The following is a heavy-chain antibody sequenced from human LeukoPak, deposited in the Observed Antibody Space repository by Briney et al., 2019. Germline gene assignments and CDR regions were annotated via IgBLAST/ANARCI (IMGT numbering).Heavy chain of an antibody. V-gene: IGHV4-34*01. CDR2: INHSGST. CDR1: GGSFSGYY. Sequence: SETLSLTCAVYGGSFSGYYWSWIRQPPGKGLEWIGEINHSGSTNYNPSLKSRVTISVDTSKNQFSLKLSSVTAADTAVYYCARGRGEMATIWRVTKNYYFDYWGQGTLVTVSS. CDR3: ARGRGEMATIWRVTKNYYFDY. D-gene: IGHD5-24*01. J-gene: IGHJ4*02.